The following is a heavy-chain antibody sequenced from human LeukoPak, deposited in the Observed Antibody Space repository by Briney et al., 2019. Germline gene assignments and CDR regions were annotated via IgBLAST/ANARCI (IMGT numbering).Heavy chain of an antibody. CDR3: ARASGSAEFDP. D-gene: IGHD1-26*01. Sequence: ASVKVSCKASGYTFTDYYMHWVRQTPGQGLEWMGWINPNSGGTNYAQKFQGRVTMTRDTSISTAYMELSRLRSDDTAVYYCARASGSAEFDPWGQGTLVTVSS. J-gene: IGHJ5*02. V-gene: IGHV1-2*02. CDR1: GYTFTDYY. CDR2: INPNSGGT.